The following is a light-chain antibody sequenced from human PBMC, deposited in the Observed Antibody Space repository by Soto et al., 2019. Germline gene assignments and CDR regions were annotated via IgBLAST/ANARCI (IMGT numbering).Light chain of an antibody. V-gene: IGKV1-39*01. CDR3: QQYYSFPRT. Sequence: DIQMTQSPSSLSASVGDRVTITCRASQNIKNYLSWYQQKPGKAPKLLIYTASTLQSGVPSRFSGSGSGTDFTLTISCLQSEDFATYYCQQYYSFPRTFGQGTKVDIK. J-gene: IGKJ1*01. CDR2: TAS. CDR1: QNIKNY.